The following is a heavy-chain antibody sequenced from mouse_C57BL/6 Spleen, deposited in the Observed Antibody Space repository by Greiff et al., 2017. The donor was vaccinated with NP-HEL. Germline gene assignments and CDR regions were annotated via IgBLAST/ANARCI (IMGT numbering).Heavy chain of an antibody. CDR3: AIHHYYGSSLSWYFDV. J-gene: IGHJ1*03. CDR2: ISTLAYSI. V-gene: IGHV5-15*01. CDR1: GFTFSDYG. Sequence: DVKLVESGGGLVQPGGSLKLSCAASGFTFSDYGMAWVRQAPRKGPEWVAFISTLAYSIYYADTVTGRFTLPRENAKNTLYLEMSSLRSEDTAMYYCAIHHYYGSSLSWYFDVWGTGTTVTVSS. D-gene: IGHD1-1*01.